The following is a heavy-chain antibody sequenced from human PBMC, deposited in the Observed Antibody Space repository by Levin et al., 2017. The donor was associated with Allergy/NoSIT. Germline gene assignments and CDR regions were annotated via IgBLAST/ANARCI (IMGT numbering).Heavy chain of an antibody. V-gene: IGHV5-51*01. CDR3: ARHYGDVAALSGLDV. CDR2: IYPDDSDT. CDR1: GDTFPSYW. J-gene: IGHJ6*02. Sequence: KVSCKGSGDTFPSYWIAWVRQRPGKGLEWMGVIYPDDSDTRYSPSFQGQVIISADKSNSTAYLQWSSLKASDTATYYCARHYGDVAALSGLDVWGQGTTVTVSS. D-gene: IGHD6-6*01.